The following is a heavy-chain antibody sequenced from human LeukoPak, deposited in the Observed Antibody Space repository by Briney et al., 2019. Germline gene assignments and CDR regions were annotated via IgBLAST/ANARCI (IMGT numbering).Heavy chain of an antibody. V-gene: IGHV3-30*03. Sequence: PGGSLRLSCAASGFTFRNYVMHWVRQAPGKGLEWLALLSSDGTNDYYADSVKGRLTISRDNAKNTLYLQMNSLRAEDTAVYYCASGWFGGWGKGTTVTISS. J-gene: IGHJ6*04. CDR3: ASGWFGG. CDR1: GFTFRNYV. CDR2: LSSDGTND. D-gene: IGHD3-10*01.